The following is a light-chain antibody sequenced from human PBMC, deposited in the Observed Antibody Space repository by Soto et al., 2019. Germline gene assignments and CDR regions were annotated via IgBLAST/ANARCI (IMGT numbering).Light chain of an antibody. J-gene: IGLJ1*01. Sequence: QSALTQPASVSGSPGQSITISCTGSSSDVGGHNYVSWYQQHPGKAPKLMIYEVTKRPSGVSNRFSGSKSGNTASLTISGLQAEDEADYYCRSYTFTRTLYVFGTGTKVTVL. V-gene: IGLV2-14*01. CDR3: RSYTFTRTLYV. CDR2: EVT. CDR1: SSDVGGHNY.